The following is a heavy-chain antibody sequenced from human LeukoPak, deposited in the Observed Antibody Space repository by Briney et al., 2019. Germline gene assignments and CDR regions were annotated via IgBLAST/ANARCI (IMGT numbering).Heavy chain of an antibody. CDR1: GFTFSNYW. D-gene: IGHD2-2*01. Sequence: GGSLRLSCAVSGFTFSNYWMHWVRQASGEGLVWVSCLQSDGITTSYADSVKGRFTISRDNAKNTLYLQLNSLKVEDTAVYYCVPSAMPELDYWGQGTPVTVSS. CDR3: VPSAMPELDY. J-gene: IGHJ4*02. CDR2: LQSDGITT. V-gene: IGHV3-74*01.